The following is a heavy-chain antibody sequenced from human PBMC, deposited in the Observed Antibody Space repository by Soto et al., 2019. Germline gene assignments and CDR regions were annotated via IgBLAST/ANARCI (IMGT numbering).Heavy chain of an antibody. CDR1: GYTFTSYG. Sequence: QVQLVQSGAEVKKPGASVKVSCKASGYTFTSYGISWVRQAPGQGLEWMGWISAYKGNTNYAQKLQGRVTMTTDTSTSTAYMELTSRRSDDTAVEYCAREWLRGRDGYNHDAFVIWCQGRMVPVSS. CDR3: AREWLRGRDGYNHDAFVI. CDR2: ISAYKGNT. V-gene: IGHV1-18*01. D-gene: IGHD5-12*01. J-gene: IGHJ3*02.